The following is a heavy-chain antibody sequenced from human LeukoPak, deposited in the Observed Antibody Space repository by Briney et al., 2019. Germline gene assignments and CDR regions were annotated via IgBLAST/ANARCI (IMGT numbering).Heavy chain of an antibody. D-gene: IGHD3-22*01. V-gene: IGHV3-21*01. CDR2: ITSSSSYI. CDR1: GFTFSSYN. J-gene: IGHJ4*02. Sequence: GGSLRLSCAASGFTFSSYNMNWVRQAPGKGLEWVSSITSSSSYIYYADSVKGRFTISRDNAKNSLYLQMNSLRAEDTAVYYCARDYYDSSGYYNYFDYWGQGTLVTVSS. CDR3: ARDYYDSSGYYNYFDY.